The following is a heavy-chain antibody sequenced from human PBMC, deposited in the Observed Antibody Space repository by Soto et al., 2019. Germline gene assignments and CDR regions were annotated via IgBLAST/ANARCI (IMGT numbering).Heavy chain of an antibody. CDR1: GGSISSGGYY. CDR3: ARGYSYGSGSPFTNYYYYYGMDV. Sequence: SEILSLTCTVSGGSISSGGYYWSWIRQHPGKGLEWIGYIYYSGSTYYNPSLKSRVTISVDTSKNQFSLKLSSVTAADTAVYYCARGYSYGSGSPFTNYYYYYGMDVWGQGTTVTVSS. J-gene: IGHJ6*02. V-gene: IGHV4-31*03. CDR2: IYYSGST. D-gene: IGHD3-10*01.